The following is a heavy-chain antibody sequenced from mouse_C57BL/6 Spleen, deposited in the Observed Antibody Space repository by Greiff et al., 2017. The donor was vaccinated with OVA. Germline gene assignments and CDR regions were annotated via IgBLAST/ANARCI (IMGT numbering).Heavy chain of an antibody. CDR2: ILPGSGST. CDR3: AKRAYYGSLDY. Sequence: QVQLQQSGAELMKPGASVKLSCKASGYTFTGYWIEWVKQRPGHGLEWIGEILPGSGSTNYNEKFKGKATYTVDTSSNTAYMQLSSLTTEDSASYYCAKRAYYGSLDYWGQGTTLTVSS. CDR1: GYTFTGYW. J-gene: IGHJ2*01. D-gene: IGHD1-1*01. V-gene: IGHV1-9*01.